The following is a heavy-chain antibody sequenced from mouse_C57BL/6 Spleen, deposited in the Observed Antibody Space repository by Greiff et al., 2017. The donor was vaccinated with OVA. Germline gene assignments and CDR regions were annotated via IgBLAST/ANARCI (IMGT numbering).Heavy chain of an antibody. Sequence: EVKLVESEGGLVQPGSSMKLSCTASGFTFSDYYMAWVRQVPEKGLEWVANINYDGSSTYYLDSVKSRFIISRDNAKNILYLQMSSLKSEDTATYYCAIYYGSREGYAMDYWGQGTSVTVSS. CDR2: INYDGSST. CDR3: AIYYGSREGYAMDY. D-gene: IGHD1-1*01. V-gene: IGHV5-16*01. CDR1: GFTFSDYY. J-gene: IGHJ4*01.